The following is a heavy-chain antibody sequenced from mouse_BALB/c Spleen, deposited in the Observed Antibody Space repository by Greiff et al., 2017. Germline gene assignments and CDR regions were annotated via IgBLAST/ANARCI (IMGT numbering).Heavy chain of an antibody. Sequence: VQLQQSGAELAKPGASVKMSCKASGYTFTSYWMHWVKQRPGQGLEWIGYINPSTGYTEYNQKFKDKATLTADKSSSTAYMQLSSLTSEDSAVYYCARGYYEGDDALDYWGQGTLVTVSA. J-gene: IGHJ4*01. CDR3: ARGYYEGDDALDY. V-gene: IGHV1-7*01. CDR1: GYTFTSYW. D-gene: IGHD2-4*01. CDR2: INPSTGYT.